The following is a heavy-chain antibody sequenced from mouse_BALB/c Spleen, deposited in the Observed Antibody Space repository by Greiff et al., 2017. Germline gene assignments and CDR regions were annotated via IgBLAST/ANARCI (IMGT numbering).Heavy chain of an antibody. D-gene: IGHD2-2*01. V-gene: IGHV1-80*01. J-gene: IGHJ2*01. CDR3: AREDYGYDAFDY. CDR1: GYAFSSYW. Sequence: VQLQQSGAELVRPGSSVKISCKASGYAFSSYWMNWVKQRPGQGLEWIGQIYPGNVNTKYNEKFKGKATLTADKSSSTAYMQLSSLTSEDSAVYFCAREDYGYDAFDYWGQGTTLTVSS. CDR2: IYPGNVNT.